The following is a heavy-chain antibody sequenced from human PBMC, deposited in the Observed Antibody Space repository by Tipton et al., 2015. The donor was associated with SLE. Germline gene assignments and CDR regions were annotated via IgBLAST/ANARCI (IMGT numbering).Heavy chain of an antibody. Sequence: QLVQSGAEVKKPGAAVKVSCKASGYTFTGYYMHWVRQAPGQGLEWMGWINPYSGGTNYAQKFQGRVTMTRATSISTAYMELSRLRSDDTAVYYCSRVGMVTFGGVIGTPWFDPWGQGTLVAVSS. CDR2: INPYSGGT. J-gene: IGHJ5*02. V-gene: IGHV1-2*02. CDR1: GYTFTGYY. D-gene: IGHD3-16*02. CDR3: SRVGMVTFGGVIGTPWFDP.